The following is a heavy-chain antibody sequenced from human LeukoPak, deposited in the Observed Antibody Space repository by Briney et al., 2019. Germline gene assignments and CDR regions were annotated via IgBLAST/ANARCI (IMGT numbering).Heavy chain of an antibody. V-gene: IGHV3-66*01. CDR2: IYSSDGA. J-gene: IGHJ4*02. CDR1: GFTVSSNY. CDR3: ARDADS. Sequence: GGSLRLSCVASGFTVSSNYMSWVRQAPGKGLEWVSLIYSSDGAYYADSVKGRFTISRDNSKNTLYLQMNCLRAEDTAVYYCARDADSWGQGTLVTVSS.